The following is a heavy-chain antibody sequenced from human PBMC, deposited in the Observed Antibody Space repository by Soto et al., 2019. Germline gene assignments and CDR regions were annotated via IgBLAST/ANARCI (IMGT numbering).Heavy chain of an antibody. CDR3: AKDRQHLVLGYFDY. Sequence: GGSLRLSCTASGFTFSAYAIAWVRQAPGKGLEWVSAISGSGDSTYYADSVKGRFTISRDNSKNTLYLQMNSLRAEDTAVYYCAKDRQHLVLGYFDYWGQGTLVTVSS. CDR1: GFTFSAYA. CDR2: ISGSGDST. D-gene: IGHD6-13*01. V-gene: IGHV3-23*01. J-gene: IGHJ4*02.